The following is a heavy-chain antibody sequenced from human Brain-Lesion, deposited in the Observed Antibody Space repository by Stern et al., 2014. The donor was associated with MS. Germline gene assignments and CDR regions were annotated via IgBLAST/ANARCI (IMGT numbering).Heavy chain of an antibody. CDR2: IHPSGSA. Sequence: QVQLVESGPGLVKPSQTLSLTCNVSGGSISSGSDYWSWLRQPAGKGLRWIGRIHPSGSAYYTPSLKSRVTISTDTSKNQFSLELTSATAADTAIYYCASGYRIFDYWGQGILVTVSS. CDR3: ASGYRIFDY. V-gene: IGHV4-61*02. J-gene: IGHJ4*02. D-gene: IGHD5-18*01. CDR1: GGSISSGSDY.